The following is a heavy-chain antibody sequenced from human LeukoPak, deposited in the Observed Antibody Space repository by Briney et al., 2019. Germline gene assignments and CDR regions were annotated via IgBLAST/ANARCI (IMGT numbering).Heavy chain of an antibody. Sequence: GGSLRLSCSASGFTFNVYAMNWVRQAPGKGLEYVSGINNNGGGTHNADSVKGRFTISRDNSKNTLYLQMRSLRPEDTAVYYCVKVAVGATYDSWGQGTLVTVSS. V-gene: IGHV3-64D*06. J-gene: IGHJ4*02. CDR2: INNNGGGT. CDR1: GFTFNVYA. CDR3: VKVAVGATYDS. D-gene: IGHD1-26*01.